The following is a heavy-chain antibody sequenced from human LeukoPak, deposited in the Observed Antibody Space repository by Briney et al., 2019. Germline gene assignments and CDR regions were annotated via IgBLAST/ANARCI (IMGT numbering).Heavy chain of an antibody. D-gene: IGHD6-19*01. Sequence: AGGSLRLPCAASGFTFSSYKMNWVRQAPGKGLEWVSYISSGSTIYDADSVKGRFTISRDNAKNSLYLQMNSLRAEDTAVYYCARESIAVAGAPFDYWGQGTLVTVSS. CDR3: ARESIAVAGAPFDY. V-gene: IGHV3-48*03. J-gene: IGHJ4*02. CDR1: GFTFSSYK. CDR2: ISSGSTI.